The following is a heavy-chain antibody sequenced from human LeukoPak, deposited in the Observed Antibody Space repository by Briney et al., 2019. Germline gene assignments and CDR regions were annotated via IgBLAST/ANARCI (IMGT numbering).Heavy chain of an antibody. CDR3: ARAWSSGGIDY. Sequence: PSQTLSLTCTVSGGSISSGGYYWSWIRQHPGQGLEWIGYIYYSGSTYYNPSLKSRVTISVDTSKNQFSLKLSSVTAADTAVYYCARAWSSGGIDYWGQGTLVTVSS. CDR2: IYYSGST. CDR1: GGSISSGGYY. V-gene: IGHV4-31*03. J-gene: IGHJ4*02. D-gene: IGHD3-10*01.